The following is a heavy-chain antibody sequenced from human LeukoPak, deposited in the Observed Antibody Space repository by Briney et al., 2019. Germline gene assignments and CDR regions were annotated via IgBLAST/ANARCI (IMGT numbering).Heavy chain of an antibody. V-gene: IGHV3-21*01. CDR3: ARGPLRFLEWLSTFDY. CDR1: GFTFSSYS. D-gene: IGHD3-3*01. J-gene: IGHJ4*02. Sequence: KSGGSLRLSCAASGFTFSSYSMNWVRQAPGKRLEWVSSISSSSSYIYYADSVKGRFTISRDNAKNSLYLQMNSLRAEDTAVYYCARGPLRFLEWLSTFDYWGQGTLVTVSS. CDR2: ISSSSSYI.